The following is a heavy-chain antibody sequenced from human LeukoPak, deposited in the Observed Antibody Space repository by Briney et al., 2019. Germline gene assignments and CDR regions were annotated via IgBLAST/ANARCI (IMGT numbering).Heavy chain of an antibody. D-gene: IGHD3-22*01. CDR2: INPSGGST. V-gene: IGHV1-46*01. Sequence: ASVKVSCKVSGYTFTSYYMHWVRQAPGQGLEWMGIINPSGGSTSYAQEFQGRVTMTRDTSTSTVYMELSSLRSEDTAVYYCARGITDYYDSSGVDYRGQGTLVTVSP. CDR1: GYTFTSYY. CDR3: ARGITDYYDSSGVDY. J-gene: IGHJ4*02.